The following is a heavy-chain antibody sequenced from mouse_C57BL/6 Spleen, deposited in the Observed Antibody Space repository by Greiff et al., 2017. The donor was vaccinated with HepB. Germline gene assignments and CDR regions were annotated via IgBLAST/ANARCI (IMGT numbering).Heavy chain of an antibody. J-gene: IGHJ3*01. Sequence: EVQLQQSGAELVRPGASVKLSCTASGFNIKDDYMHWVKQRPEQGLEWIGWIDPENGDTEYASKFQGKATITADTSSNTAYLQLSSLTSEDTAVSYCTTYYDGYPAWLAYWGQGTLVTVAA. CDR3: TTYYDGYPAWLAY. CDR1: GFNIKDDY. D-gene: IGHD2-3*01. CDR2: IDPENGDT. V-gene: IGHV14-4*01.